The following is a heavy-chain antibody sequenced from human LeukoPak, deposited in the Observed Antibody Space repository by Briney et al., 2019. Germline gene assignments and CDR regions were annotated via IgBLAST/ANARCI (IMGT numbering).Heavy chain of an antibody. CDR1: GFTFSSYW. V-gene: IGHV3-7*03. D-gene: IGHD3-16*01. J-gene: IGHJ6*02. CDR3: ARGGGLDV. CDR2: INHNGNVN. Sequence: GGSLRLSCAASGFTFSSYWMNWARQAPGKGLEWVASINHNGNVNYYVDSVKGRFTISRDNAKNSLYLQMSNLRAEDTAVYFCARGGGLDVWGQGTTVTVSS.